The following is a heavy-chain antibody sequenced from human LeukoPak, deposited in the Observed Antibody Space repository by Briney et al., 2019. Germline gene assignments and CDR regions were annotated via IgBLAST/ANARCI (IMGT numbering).Heavy chain of an antibody. CDR1: GFTFSSYS. CDR3: ARHHPSGDLPFDY. CDR2: ISSSSYI. Sequence: PGGSLRLSCAAAGFTFSSYSVNWVRQAPGKGREWVSPISSSSYIYYADSVKGGFTISRDNAKNSLYLQMNSLRAEDTAVYYCARHHPSGDLPFDYWGQGTLVTVSS. D-gene: IGHD4-17*01. J-gene: IGHJ4*02. V-gene: IGHV3-21*01.